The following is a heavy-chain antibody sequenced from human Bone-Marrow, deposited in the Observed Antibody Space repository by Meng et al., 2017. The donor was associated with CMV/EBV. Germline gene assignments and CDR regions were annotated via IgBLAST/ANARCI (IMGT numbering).Heavy chain of an antibody. CDR2: INSDVSST. J-gene: IGHJ6*02. D-gene: IGHD3-10*01. CDR1: GFTFSRHW. V-gene: IGHV3-74*01. CDR3: ARVRDYGMDV. Sequence: GGSLRLSCAASGFTFSRHWMHWVRQAPGKGLVWVSRINSDVSSTSYADSVKGRFTISRDNAKNTLYLQMNSLRAEDTAVYYCARVRDYGMDVWGQGTTVTVSS.